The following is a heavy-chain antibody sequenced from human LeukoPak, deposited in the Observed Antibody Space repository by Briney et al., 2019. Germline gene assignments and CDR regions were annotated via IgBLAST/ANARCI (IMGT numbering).Heavy chain of an antibody. CDR2: ISYDGSNK. J-gene: IGHJ4*02. V-gene: IGHV3-30*04. D-gene: IGHD5-12*01. Sequence: GGSLRLSCAASGFTFSSYAMHWVRQAPGKGLEWVAVISYDGSNKYYADSVKGRFTISRDNSKDTLYLQMNSLRAEDTAVYYCAKEYSGYDFDYWGQGTLVTVSS. CDR1: GFTFSSYA. CDR3: AKEYSGYDFDY.